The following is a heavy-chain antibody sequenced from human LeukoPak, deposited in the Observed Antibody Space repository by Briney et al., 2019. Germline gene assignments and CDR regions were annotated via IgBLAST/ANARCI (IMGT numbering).Heavy chain of an antibody. CDR3: ARDPPYYDSSGYYVY. Sequence: ASVKVSCKASGYIFTSYGISWVRQAPGQGLEWMGWISAYNGNTNYAQKLQGRVTMTTGTSTSTAYMELRSLRSDDTAVYYCARDPPYYDSSGYYVYWGQGTLVTVSS. D-gene: IGHD3-22*01. CDR2: ISAYNGNT. V-gene: IGHV1-18*01. J-gene: IGHJ4*02. CDR1: GYIFTSYG.